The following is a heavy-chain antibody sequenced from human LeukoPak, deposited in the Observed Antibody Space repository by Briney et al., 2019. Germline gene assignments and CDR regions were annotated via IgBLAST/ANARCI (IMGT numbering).Heavy chain of an antibody. CDR1: GFTFTHYA. CDR3: AKGHGDWGGNYLDH. Sequence: GGSLRLSCIASGFTFTHYAMTWVRQAPGKGLEWVSDISASGSTMHYADSVKGRFTVSRDNSKNTVFLEMISLRVEDTALYHCAKGHGDWGGNYLDHWGQGAQVTVSS. J-gene: IGHJ4*02. V-gene: IGHV3-23*01. D-gene: IGHD4-17*01. CDR2: ISASGSTM.